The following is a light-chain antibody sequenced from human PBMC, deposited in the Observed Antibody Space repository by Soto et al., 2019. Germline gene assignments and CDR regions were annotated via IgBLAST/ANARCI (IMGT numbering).Light chain of an antibody. Sequence: ERVLTQSPGTLSLSPGERATLSCRASQSVSSSYLAWYQQKPGQAPRLLIYGASSRATGIPDRFSGSGSGTDFTLTISRLEPEDFAVYYCQQYGSSLPWTFGQGTKVDI. CDR2: GAS. CDR1: QSVSSSY. CDR3: QQYGSSLPWT. V-gene: IGKV3-20*01. J-gene: IGKJ1*01.